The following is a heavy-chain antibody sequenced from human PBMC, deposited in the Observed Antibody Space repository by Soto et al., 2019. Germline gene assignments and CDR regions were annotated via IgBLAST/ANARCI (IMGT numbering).Heavy chain of an antibody. J-gene: IGHJ4*02. CDR2: VKSKTDGETA. D-gene: IGHD3-22*01. CDR3: AAERAYFHDSNGYLSIDC. V-gene: IGHV3-15*07. Sequence: EVQLVESGGGLVKPGGSLRLSCAASGFSFSDAWLNWVRQAPGKGLEWVGRVKSKTDGETADYATCVKGRFTISRDDSKNALNLQMNSLKTENTAVYYCAAERAYFHDSNGYLSIDCWGQGTLVNVSS. CDR1: GFSFSDAW.